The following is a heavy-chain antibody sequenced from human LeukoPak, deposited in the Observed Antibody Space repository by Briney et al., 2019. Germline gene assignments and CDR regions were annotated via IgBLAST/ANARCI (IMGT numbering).Heavy chain of an antibody. Sequence: PSETLSLTCTVSGGSISSYYWSWIRQPAGKGLEWIGRIYTSGSTNYNPSLKSRVTMSVDTSKNQFSLKLGSVTAADTAVYYCARAYYDFWSGYPYYFDYWGQGTLVTVSS. J-gene: IGHJ4*02. CDR1: GGSISSYY. D-gene: IGHD3-3*01. V-gene: IGHV4-4*07. CDR2: IYTSGST. CDR3: ARAYYDFWSGYPYYFDY.